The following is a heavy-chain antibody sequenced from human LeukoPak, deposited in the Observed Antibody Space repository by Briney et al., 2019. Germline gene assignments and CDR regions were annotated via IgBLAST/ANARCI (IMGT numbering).Heavy chain of an antibody. D-gene: IGHD3-22*01. Sequence: TVKVSCKASGGTFGSYAISWVRQAPGQGLEWMGRIIPILGIANYAQKFQGRVTITADKSTSTAYMELSSLRSEDTAVYYCARDLAEPYYDSSGYYPGPWGQGTLVTVSS. V-gene: IGHV1-69*04. J-gene: IGHJ5*02. CDR3: ARDLAEPYYDSSGYYPGP. CDR1: GGTFGSYA. CDR2: IIPILGIA.